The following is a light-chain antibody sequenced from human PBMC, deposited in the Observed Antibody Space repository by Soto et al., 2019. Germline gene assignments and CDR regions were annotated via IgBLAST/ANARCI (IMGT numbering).Light chain of an antibody. Sequence: QSALTQPASVSGSPGQSITISCTGTSSDVGGYNYVSWYQQHPGKAHKLMIYEVSNRPSGVSNRFSGSKSGNTASLTISGLQAEDEADYYCSSYTSSSTRVFGVGTKVTVL. CDR2: EVS. J-gene: IGLJ3*02. V-gene: IGLV2-14*01. CDR1: SSDVGGYNY. CDR3: SSYTSSSTRV.